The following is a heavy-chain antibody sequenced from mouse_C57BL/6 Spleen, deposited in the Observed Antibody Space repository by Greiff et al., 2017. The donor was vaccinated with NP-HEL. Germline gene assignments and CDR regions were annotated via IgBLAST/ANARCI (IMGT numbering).Heavy chain of an antibody. CDR1: GFNIKDYY. V-gene: IGHV14-1*01. CDR2: IDPEDGDT. Sequence: EVHLVESGAELVRPGASVKLSCTASGFNIKDYYMHWVKQRPEQGLEWIGRIDPEDGDTEYAPKFQGKATMTADTSSNTAYLQLSSLTSEDTAVYYCTRYYYGSSWYAMDYWGQGTSVTVSS. CDR3: TRYYYGSSWYAMDY. D-gene: IGHD1-1*01. J-gene: IGHJ4*01.